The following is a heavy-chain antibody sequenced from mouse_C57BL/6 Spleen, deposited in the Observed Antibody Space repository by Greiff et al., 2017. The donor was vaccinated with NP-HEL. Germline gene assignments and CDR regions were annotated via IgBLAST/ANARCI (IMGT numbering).Heavy chain of an antibody. D-gene: IGHD1-3*01. CDR2: IHPNSGST. J-gene: IGHJ1*03. CDR3: ALDSGYWYFDV. Sequence: QVQLQQPGAELVKPGASVKLSCKASGYTFTSYWMHWVKQRPGQGLEWIGMIHPNSGSTNYNEKFKSKATLTVDKSSSTAYMQLNSLTSEDSAVYCCALDSGYWYFDVWGTGTTVTVSS. CDR1: GYTFTSYW. V-gene: IGHV1-64*01.